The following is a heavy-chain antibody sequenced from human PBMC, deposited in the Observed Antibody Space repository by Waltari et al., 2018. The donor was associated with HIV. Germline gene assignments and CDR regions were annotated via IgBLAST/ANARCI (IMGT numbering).Heavy chain of an antibody. CDR2: IDIGNSYL. J-gene: IGHJ5*02. Sequence: EVQLVESGGGLVKPGGSLRLSCAASGFSFRSYSMSWVRQAPGKGLDLFSSIDIGNSYLNYADSVRGRFTISRDNAKNSLFLQLNSLRVEDTAFYYCARFDGGGSGVYHWGQGTLVTVSS. V-gene: IGHV3-21*01. CDR1: GFSFRSYS. D-gene: IGHD2-15*01. CDR3: ARFDGGGSGVYH.